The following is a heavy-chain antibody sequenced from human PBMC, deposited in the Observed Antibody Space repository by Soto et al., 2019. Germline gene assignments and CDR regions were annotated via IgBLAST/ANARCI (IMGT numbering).Heavy chain of an antibody. D-gene: IGHD1-26*01. CDR2: ISANSGNT. J-gene: IGHJ4*02. CDR1: GFIFNNYA. CDR3: SGAESPDTAYFSLY. Sequence: ASVKVSCKAFGFIFNNYAISWVRQAPGQGLEWTGWISANSGNTNYAQKLQGRVTMTTDTSTSTAYMELRSLRSEDSAVYYCSGAESPDTAYFSLYWGQGTPVTVSS. V-gene: IGHV1-18*04.